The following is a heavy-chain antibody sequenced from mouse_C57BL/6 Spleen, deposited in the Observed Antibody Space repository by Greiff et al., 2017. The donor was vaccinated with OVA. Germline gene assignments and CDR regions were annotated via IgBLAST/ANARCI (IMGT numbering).Heavy chain of an antibody. CDR3: ARNGGTTVVAYYYAMDY. V-gene: IGHV2-2*01. CDR1: GFSLTSYG. D-gene: IGHD1-1*01. J-gene: IGHJ4*01. Sequence: VQLQQSGPGLVQPSQSLSITCTVSGFSLTSYGVHWVRQSPGKGLEWLGVIWSGGSTDYNAAFISRLSISKDNSKSQVFFKMNSLQADDTAIYYCARNGGTTVVAYYYAMDYWGQGTSVTVSS. CDR2: IWSGGST.